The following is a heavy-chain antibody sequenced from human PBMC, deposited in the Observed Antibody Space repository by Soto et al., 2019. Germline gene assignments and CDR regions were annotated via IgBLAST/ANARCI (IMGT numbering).Heavy chain of an antibody. CDR2: INAGNGNT. J-gene: IGHJ2*01. CDR3: ARSGYSSGWYHWYFDF. D-gene: IGHD6-19*01. CDR1: GYTFSHYG. V-gene: IGHV1-3*01. Sequence: QVHLVQSGAEVKNPGASVKLYCKASGYTFSHYGIHWVRQAPGQRREWMGWINAGNGNTKYSGKFQGRVTMTRDTYASTAYMELSSLRSEDTAVYFCARSGYSSGWYHWYFDFWGRGTLVTVSS.